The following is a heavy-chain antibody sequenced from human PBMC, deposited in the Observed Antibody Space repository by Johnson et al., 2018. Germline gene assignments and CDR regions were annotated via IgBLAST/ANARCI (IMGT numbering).Heavy chain of an antibody. CDR1: GFTFSSYG. V-gene: IGHV3-33*06. CDR3: AKGSSYAPSGAFDI. Sequence: QVQLVQSGGGVVQPGRSLRLSCAASGFTFSSYGMHWVRQAPGKGLEWVAVIWFDGRNKYYADSVKGRFTISRDTSKNTLYLQMNSLRAEDTAVYYCAKGSSYAPSGAFDIWGQGTMVTVSS. J-gene: IGHJ3*02. D-gene: IGHD2-2*01. CDR2: IWFDGRNK.